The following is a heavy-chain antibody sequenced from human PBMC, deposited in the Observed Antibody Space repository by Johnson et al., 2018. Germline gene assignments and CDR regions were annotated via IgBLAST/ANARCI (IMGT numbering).Heavy chain of an antibody. D-gene: IGHD3-22*01. CDR3: AKNGGDSSGYARNAFDI. CDR1: GFTFDDYA. Sequence: VQLGESGGGLVQPGRSLRLSCAASGFTFDDYAMHWVRQAPGKGLEWVSGISWNSGSIGYADSVKGRFTISRDNAKNSLYLQMNSMRAEDTALYYGAKNGGDSSGYARNAFDIWGQGTMVTVSS. CDR2: ISWNSGSI. V-gene: IGHV3-9*01. J-gene: IGHJ3*02.